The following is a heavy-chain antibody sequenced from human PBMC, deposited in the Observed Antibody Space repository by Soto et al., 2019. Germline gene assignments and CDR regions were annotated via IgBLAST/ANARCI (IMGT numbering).Heavy chain of an antibody. Sequence: QVQLQESGPGLVKPSQTLSLTCTVSGGSISSGGYYWSWIRQHPGKGLEWIGYIYYSGSTYYNPSLTSRVTISVDTSKNQFSLKLSSVTAADTAVYYCASHADSSGYYPYYGMDVWGQGTTVTVSS. D-gene: IGHD3-22*01. V-gene: IGHV4-31*03. CDR2: IYYSGST. CDR3: ASHADSSGYYPYYGMDV. CDR1: GGSISSGGYY. J-gene: IGHJ6*02.